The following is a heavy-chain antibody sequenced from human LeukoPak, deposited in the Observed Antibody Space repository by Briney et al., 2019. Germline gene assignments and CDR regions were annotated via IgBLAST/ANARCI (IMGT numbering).Heavy chain of an antibody. CDR1: GYTLTELS. J-gene: IGHJ1*01. D-gene: IGHD2-8*01. V-gene: IGHV1-24*01. CDR3: AAQTPSYSIVPGPEYFQH. Sequence: ASVKVSCKVSGYTLTELSMHWVRQAPGKGLEWMGGFDPEDGETIYAQKFQGRVTMTEDTSTDTAYMELSSLRSEDTAVYYCAAQTPSYSIVPGPEYFQHWGQGTLVTVSS. CDR2: FDPEDGET.